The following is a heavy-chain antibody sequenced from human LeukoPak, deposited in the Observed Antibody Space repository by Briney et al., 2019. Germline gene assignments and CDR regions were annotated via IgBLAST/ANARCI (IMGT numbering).Heavy chain of an antibody. Sequence: GGSLRLSSAASGFTFSSYGMHWVRQAPGKGLEWVAVISYDGSNKYYADSVKGRFTISRDNSKNTLYLQMNSLRAEDTAVYYCAKREFDYWGQGTLVTVSS. CDR1: GFTFSSYG. V-gene: IGHV3-30*18. CDR2: ISYDGSNK. J-gene: IGHJ4*02. CDR3: AKREFDY.